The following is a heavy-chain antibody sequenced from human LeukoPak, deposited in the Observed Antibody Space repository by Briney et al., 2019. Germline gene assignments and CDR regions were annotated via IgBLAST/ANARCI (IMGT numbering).Heavy chain of an antibody. V-gene: IGHV3-74*01. D-gene: IGHD4-23*01. J-gene: IGHJ4*02. CDR2: INPDGSRT. Sequence: GGSLRLSCAASGFTFSNYWVHWVRQAPGKGLVWVSRINPDGSRTDYADSVKGRFTISRDNAKDTLYLQMNSLRAEDTAVYFCARDLRGKSDYWGQGTLVTVSS. CDR3: ARDLRGKSDY. CDR1: GFTFSNYW.